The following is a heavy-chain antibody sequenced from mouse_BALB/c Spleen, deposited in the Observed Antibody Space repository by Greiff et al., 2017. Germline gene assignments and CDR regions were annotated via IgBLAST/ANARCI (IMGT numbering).Heavy chain of an antibody. Sequence: QVQLKQSGAELARPGASVKMSCKASGYTFTSYTMHWVKQRPGQGLEWIGYINPSSGYTNYNQKFKDKATLTADKSSSTAYMQLSSLTSEDSAVYYCARLLRGEYYAMDYWGQGTSVTVSS. CDR3: ARLLRGEYYAMDY. CDR2: INPSSGYT. CDR1: GYTFTSYT. V-gene: IGHV1-4*01. J-gene: IGHJ4*01. D-gene: IGHD1-1*01.